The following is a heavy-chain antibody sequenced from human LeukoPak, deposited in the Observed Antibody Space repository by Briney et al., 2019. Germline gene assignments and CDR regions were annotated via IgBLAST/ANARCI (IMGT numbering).Heavy chain of an antibody. CDR1: GFTFDDYA. J-gene: IGHJ4*02. D-gene: IGHD2-2*01. CDR2: ISWDVGST. V-gene: IGHV3-43D*04. Sequence: GGSLRLSCAASGFTFDDYAMHWVRQAPGKGLEWVSLISWDVGSTYYADFVKGRFTISRDNSKNSLYLQMSSLRAEDTALYYCAKGSSSSGCSRPFDYWGQGTLVTVSS. CDR3: AKGSSSSGCSRPFDY.